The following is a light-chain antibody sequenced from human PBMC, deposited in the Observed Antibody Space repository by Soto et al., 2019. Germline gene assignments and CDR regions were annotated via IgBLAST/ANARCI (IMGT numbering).Light chain of an antibody. V-gene: IGLV1-44*01. J-gene: IGLJ2*01. CDR1: SSNIGSNT. Sequence: QSVLTQPPSASGTPGQRVTISCSGSSSNIGSNTVNWYQQLPGTAPKLLIYSNNQRPSGVPDRSSGSKSGTSASLAISGLQSEDEADYYCAAWDDSLRVVFGGGTKLTVL. CDR2: SNN. CDR3: AAWDDSLRVV.